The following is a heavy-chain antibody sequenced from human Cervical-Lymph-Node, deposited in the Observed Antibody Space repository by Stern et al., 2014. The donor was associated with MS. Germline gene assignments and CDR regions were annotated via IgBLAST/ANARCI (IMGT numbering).Heavy chain of an antibody. V-gene: IGHV4-31*03. CDR1: GDSIISTSYY. CDR2: IYYSGTP. J-gene: IGHJ5*02. Sequence: QLQESGPGLVKPSQTLSLTCTVSGDSIISTSYYWSWIRQHPTQGLEWIGYIYYSGTPYSNPSLQSRLSMSVDTSKNQFSLKLNSVTAADTAVYYCARFRTIFDWFDPWGQGTLVTVSS. D-gene: IGHD3-3*01. CDR3: ARFRTIFDWFDP.